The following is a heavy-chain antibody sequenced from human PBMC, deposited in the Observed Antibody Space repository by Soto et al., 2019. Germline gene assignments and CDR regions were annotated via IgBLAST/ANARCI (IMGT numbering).Heavy chain of an antibody. CDR3: ARDHSSGNGY. V-gene: IGHV4-31*03. CDR2: IYYSGST. D-gene: IGHD3-22*01. CDR1: GGSISSCGYY. J-gene: IGHJ4*02. Sequence: SETLSLTCTVSGGSISSCGYYWSWIRQHPGKGLEWIGYIYYSGSTYYNPSLKSRVTISVDTSKNQFSLKLSSVTAADTAVYYCARDHSSGNGYWGQGTLVTVS.